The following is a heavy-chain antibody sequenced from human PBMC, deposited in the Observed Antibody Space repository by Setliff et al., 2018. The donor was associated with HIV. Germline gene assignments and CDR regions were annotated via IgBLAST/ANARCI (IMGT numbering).Heavy chain of an antibody. V-gene: IGHV4-59*11. CDR3: ASRVYYYNSSDKGDAFDI. CDR1: GGSISTHY. CDR2: VYYDAST. J-gene: IGHJ3*02. Sequence: PSETLSLTCTVSGGSISTHYWSWIRQPPGKGLEWIGTVYYDASTIYTPSLNSRVIISVDTSRSQFSLNLSSVTAADTAVYYCASRVYYYNSSDKGDAFDIWGQGTMVTVSS. D-gene: IGHD3-22*01.